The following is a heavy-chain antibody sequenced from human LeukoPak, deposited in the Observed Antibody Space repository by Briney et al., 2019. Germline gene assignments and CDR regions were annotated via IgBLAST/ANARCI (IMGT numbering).Heavy chain of an antibody. V-gene: IGHV4-61*02. Sequence: SDTLSPTYTVSGDSISSGSYYWSWLRQPAGKGLEWIGRIYSSGSTNYNPSLKSRVTISVDTSKNQFSLTLSSVTAADTAVCYCARDGAYCSSTSCYNWFDPWGQGTLVTVSS. CDR1: GDSISSGSYY. J-gene: IGHJ5*02. CDR3: ARDGAYCSSTSCYNWFDP. CDR2: IYSSGST. D-gene: IGHD2-2*01.